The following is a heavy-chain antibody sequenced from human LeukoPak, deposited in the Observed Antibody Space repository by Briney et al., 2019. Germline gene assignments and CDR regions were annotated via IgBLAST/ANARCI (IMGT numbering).Heavy chain of an antibody. D-gene: IGHD3-9*01. CDR3: ATCLTGYYLGWFDP. J-gene: IGHJ5*02. V-gene: IGHV1-24*01. CDR2: FDPEDGET. Sequence: ASVKVSCKVSRYTLTELSMHWVRQAPGKGLEWMGGFDPEDGETIYAQKFQGRVTMTVDTSTDTAYMELSSLRPEDTAVYYCATCLTGYYLGWFDPWGQGTLVTVSS. CDR1: RYTLTELS.